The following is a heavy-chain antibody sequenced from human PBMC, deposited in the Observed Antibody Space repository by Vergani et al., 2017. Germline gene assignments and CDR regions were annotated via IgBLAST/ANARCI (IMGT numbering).Heavy chain of an antibody. Sequence: QVQLEESGPGLVKPSETLSLTCTVSGGSFNTYYWSWIRQSPGKGLEWIGYIYSTGSTNYNPSLNSRVTMSVDTSKNQFSLKLSSVTAADTAVYYCARRGRGTYYYDSTAYYRWPFDYWGQGTLVTVSS. V-gene: IGHV4-59*08. J-gene: IGHJ4*02. CDR2: IYSTGST. CDR1: GGSFNTYY. CDR3: ARRGRGTYYYDSTAYYRWPFDY. D-gene: IGHD3-22*01.